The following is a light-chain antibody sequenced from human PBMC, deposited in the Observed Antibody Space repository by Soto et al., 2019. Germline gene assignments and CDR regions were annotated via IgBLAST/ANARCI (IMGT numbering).Light chain of an antibody. CDR3: QQSFSAPLP. CDR2: GAS. J-gene: IGKJ4*01. Sequence: PAALSVTQRERATLSCRASQSVSSNLAWYQQKPGQAPRLLIYGASTRATGIPARFSGSGSGTEFTLTISSLQPEDFASYYCQQSFSAPLPFGGGTMVAIK. CDR1: QSVSSN. V-gene: IGKV3-15*01.